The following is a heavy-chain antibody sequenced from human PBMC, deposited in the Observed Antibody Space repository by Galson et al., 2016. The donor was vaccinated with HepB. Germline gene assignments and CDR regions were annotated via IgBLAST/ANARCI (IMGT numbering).Heavy chain of an antibody. V-gene: IGHV3-48*02. CDR2: ISSTSVSL. Sequence: SLRLSCAASGFTFSYYSMTWVRQAPGKGLEWVSYISSTSVSLKSADSVKGRFTISRDNANSSLYLQMNSLRDEDTAVYYCARVDTTYGVVIHYAMGVWGQGTTVTVSS. J-gene: IGHJ6*02. D-gene: IGHD3-3*01. CDR3: ARVDTTYGVVIHYAMGV. CDR1: GFTFSYYS.